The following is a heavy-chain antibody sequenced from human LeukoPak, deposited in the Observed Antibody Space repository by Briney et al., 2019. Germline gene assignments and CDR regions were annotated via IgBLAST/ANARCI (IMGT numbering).Heavy chain of an antibody. V-gene: IGHV1-8*01. CDR2: MNPNSGNT. J-gene: IGHJ3*02. Sequence: ASVKVSCKASGYTFTSYDINWVRQATGQGLEWMGWMNPNSGNTGYAQKFQGSVTMTRNTSISTAYMELSSLRSEDTAVYYCALEPKDDSYGAINDAFDIWGQGTMVTVSS. CDR1: GYTFTSYD. D-gene: IGHD5-18*01. CDR3: ALEPKDDSYGAINDAFDI.